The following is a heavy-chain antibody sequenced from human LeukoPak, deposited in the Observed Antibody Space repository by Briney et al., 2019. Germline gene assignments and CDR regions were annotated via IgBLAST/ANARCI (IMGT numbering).Heavy chain of an antibody. CDR2: SSWNNGSI. CDR1: GFTFGDYG. CDR3: AKDWRGYSSSWYYFDY. Sequence: PGRSLRLSCAASGFTFGDYGMHWVRQAPGRGLEWVSGSSWNNGSIGYADSVKGRFTISRDNAKKSLYLQMNSLRAEDTALYYCAKDWRGYSSSWYYFDYWGQGTLVTVSS. V-gene: IGHV3-9*01. J-gene: IGHJ4*02. D-gene: IGHD6-13*01.